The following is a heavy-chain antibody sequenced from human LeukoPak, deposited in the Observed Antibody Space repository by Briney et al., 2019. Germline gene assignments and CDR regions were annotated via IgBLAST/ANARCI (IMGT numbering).Heavy chain of an antibody. V-gene: IGHV1-18*01. D-gene: IGHD6-19*01. CDR2: ISAYHGNT. CDR3: ARGKSKIAVADWFDP. Sequence: ASVKVSCKASGYTFTSYGISWVRQVPGQRLEWMGGISAYHGNTNYAQKLQGRVTMTTDTSTSPAHMELRSLRSDDTAVYYWARGKSKIAVADWFDPWGQGTLVTVSS. J-gene: IGHJ5*02. CDR1: GYTFTSYG.